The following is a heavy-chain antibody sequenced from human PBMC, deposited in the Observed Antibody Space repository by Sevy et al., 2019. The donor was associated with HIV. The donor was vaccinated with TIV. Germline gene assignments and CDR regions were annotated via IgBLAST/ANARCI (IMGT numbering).Heavy chain of an antibody. CDR3: TTEYYGAYWRSGGSCCH. CDR1: GFTFSNAW. D-gene: IGHD2-15*01. J-gene: IGHJ4*02. CDR2: IKSKTDGGTT. V-gene: IGHV3-15*01. Sequence: GGSLRLSCAASGFTFSNAWMSWVRQAPGKGLEWIGRIKSKTDGGTTDYAAPVKGRFTISRDDSKNTLYLQMYSLKTEDKAVFYCTTEYYGAYWRSGGSCCHWGQGTLVTVSS.